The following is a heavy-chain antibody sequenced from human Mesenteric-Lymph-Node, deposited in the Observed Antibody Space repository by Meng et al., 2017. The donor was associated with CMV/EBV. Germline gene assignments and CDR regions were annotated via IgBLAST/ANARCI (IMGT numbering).Heavy chain of an antibody. Sequence: ASVKVSCKASGYTFTSYDINWVRQATGQGLEWMGWMNPNSGNTGYAQKFQGRVTMTRNTSISTAYLELTSLRSEDTAVYYCARGVTMDDAFDIWGQGTMVTVSS. CDR3: ARGVTMDDAFDI. CDR1: GYTFTSYD. V-gene: IGHV1-8*01. D-gene: IGHD4/OR15-4a*01. J-gene: IGHJ3*02. CDR2: MNPNSGNT.